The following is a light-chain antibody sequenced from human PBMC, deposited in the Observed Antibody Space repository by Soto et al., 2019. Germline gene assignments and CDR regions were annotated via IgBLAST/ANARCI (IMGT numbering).Light chain of an antibody. CDR1: QSVSSYS. V-gene: IGKV3-20*01. Sequence: ETVLTQSPATLSLSPGARDPLSCRARQSVSSYSLAWYQKKPGQAPRLLIYGASSRAAGIPDRFSGSGSGTEFTLTISSLQPDDFATYYCQQYHEYWFGQGTKVDI. CDR3: QQYHEYW. CDR2: GAS. J-gene: IGKJ1*01.